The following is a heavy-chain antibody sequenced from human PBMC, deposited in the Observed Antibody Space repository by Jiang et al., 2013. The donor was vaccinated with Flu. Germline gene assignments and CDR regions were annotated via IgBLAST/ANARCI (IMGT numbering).Heavy chain of an antibody. V-gene: IGHV4-59*01. CDR2: IYYSGST. CDR3: ARDKGTDYFDY. J-gene: IGHJ4*02. CDR1: GGSISSYY. D-gene: IGHD3-10*01. Sequence: TLSLTCTVSGGSISSYYWSWIRQPPGKGLEWIGYIYYSGSTNYNPSLKSRVTISVDTSKNQFSLKLSSVTAADTAVYYCARDKGTDYFDYWGQGTLVTVSS.